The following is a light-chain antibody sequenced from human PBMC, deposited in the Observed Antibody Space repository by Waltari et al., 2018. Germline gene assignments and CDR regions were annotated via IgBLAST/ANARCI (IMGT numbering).Light chain of an antibody. Sequence: SYVLTQSPSVSVAPGKTARITCGGHNIGDKSVHWYHQRPGQAPVEVVYDEGDRPSGIPERISGSNSENPATLPISRVEAGDEGDYYCQVWDSNSYQVLFGGGTRLTVL. CDR1: NIGDKS. V-gene: IGLV3-21*03. CDR2: DEG. CDR3: QVWDSNSYQVL. J-gene: IGLJ2*01.